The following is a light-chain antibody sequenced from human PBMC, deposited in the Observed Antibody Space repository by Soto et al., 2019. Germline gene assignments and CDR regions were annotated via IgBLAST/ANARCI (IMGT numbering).Light chain of an antibody. CDR2: GTF. Sequence: EIVLTQSPGTLSVSPGERATLSCRASETISSDKLAWYQQKPGQPPSLLIYGTFSRATGIPDRFSGSGSGTDFTLTISRLESEDSAIYYCQQYGSWTFGQGTKVEI. CDR3: QQYGSWT. V-gene: IGKV3-20*01. J-gene: IGKJ1*01. CDR1: ETISSDK.